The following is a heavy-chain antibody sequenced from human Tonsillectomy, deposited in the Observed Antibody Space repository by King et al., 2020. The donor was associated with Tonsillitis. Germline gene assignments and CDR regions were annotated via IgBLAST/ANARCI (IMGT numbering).Heavy chain of an antibody. V-gene: IGHV3-21*01. Sequence: VQLVESGGGLVKPGGSLRLSCAASGFTFSSYSMNWVRQAPGKGLEWVSSISSSTYYIYYADSMKGRFTISRDNAKNSLYLQMNSLRAEDTAVYYCAGGPYGDLRPHNWFDPWGQGTLVTVSS. CDR1: GFTFSSYS. CDR2: ISSSTYYI. D-gene: IGHD4-17*01. CDR3: AGGPYGDLRPHNWFDP. J-gene: IGHJ5*02.